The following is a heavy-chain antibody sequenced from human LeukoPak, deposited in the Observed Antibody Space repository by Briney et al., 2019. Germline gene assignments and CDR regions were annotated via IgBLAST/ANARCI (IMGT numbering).Heavy chain of an antibody. J-gene: IGHJ4*02. CDR2: IIPIFGTA. Sequence: EASVKVSCKASGGTFSSYAISWVRQAPGQGLEWMGGIIPIFGTANYAQKFQGRVTITADESTSTAYMELSSLRSEDTAVYYCARDGLGYYYDSSGYYYFDYWGQGTLVTVSS. CDR1: GGTFSSYA. D-gene: IGHD3-22*01. CDR3: ARDGLGYYYDSSGYYYFDY. V-gene: IGHV1-69*01.